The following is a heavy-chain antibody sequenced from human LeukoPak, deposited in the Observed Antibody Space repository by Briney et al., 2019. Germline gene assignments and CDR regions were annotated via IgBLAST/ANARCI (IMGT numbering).Heavy chain of an antibody. CDR2: ISSSSSYI. J-gene: IGHJ4*02. CDR3: ARVGLKPHPLFDY. CDR1: GFTFSSYS. D-gene: IGHD3-16*01. Sequence: PGGSLRLSCAASGFTFSSYSMNWVRQAPGKGLEWVSSISSSSSYIYYADSVKGRFTISRDNAKNSLYLQMNSLRAEDTAVYYCARVGLKPHPLFDYWGQGTLVTVSS. V-gene: IGHV3-21*01.